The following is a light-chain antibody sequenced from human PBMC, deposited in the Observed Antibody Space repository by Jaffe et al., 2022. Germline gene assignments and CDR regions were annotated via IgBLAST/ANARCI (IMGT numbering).Light chain of an antibody. CDR1: QSVSNF. CDR2: DAS. CDR3: QQRSYWPPITFGPGNWSPIT. J-gene: IGKJ3*01. Sequence: EIVLTQSPATLSLSPGERATLSCRASQSVSNFLAWYQQKPGQAPRLLIYDASYRATGIPARFSGSGSGTDFTLTISSLEPEDFAVYYCQQRSYWPPITFGPGNWSPITFGPGTKVDIK. V-gene: IGKV3-11*01.